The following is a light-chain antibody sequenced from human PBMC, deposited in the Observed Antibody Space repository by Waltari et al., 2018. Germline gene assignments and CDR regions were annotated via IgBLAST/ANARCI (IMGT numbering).Light chain of an antibody. CDR2: NND. Sequence: QSVLTQPPSASGTPGQRVTIPCSGSSSNIGSNTVNWYQQLPGTAPKLLIYNNDQRPSGVPDRFSGSKSGTSASLAISGLQSEDGADYYCAAWDDSLNGWVFGGGTKLTVL. CDR3: AAWDDSLNGWV. V-gene: IGLV1-44*01. J-gene: IGLJ3*02. CDR1: SSNIGSNT.